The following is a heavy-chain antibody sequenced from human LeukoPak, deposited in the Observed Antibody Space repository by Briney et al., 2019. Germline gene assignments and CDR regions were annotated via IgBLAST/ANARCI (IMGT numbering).Heavy chain of an antibody. V-gene: IGHV3-7*01. CDR2: IRPDGSEQ. CDR1: GFTFTNFW. Sequence: GGSLRHSCAASGFTFTNFWMNWIRRAPGRGLEWVANIRPDGSEQFYVDSVKGRFTISRDNAKNSVYLQMNSLRADDTAVYYCAGRDSARNPWAYWGQGTLDSVST. D-gene: IGHD4-11*01. CDR3: AGRDSARNPWAY. J-gene: IGHJ4*02.